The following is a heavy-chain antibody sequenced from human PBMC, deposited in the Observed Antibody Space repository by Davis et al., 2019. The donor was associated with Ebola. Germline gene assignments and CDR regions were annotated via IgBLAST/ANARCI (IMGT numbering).Heavy chain of an antibody. Sequence: GESLKISCKGLGYSFYQYWIGWVRQMPGKGLEWMGSIYPGDSDASYSPSFQGQVTISADKSIKTAFLQWSSLKASDTAMYYCASLRRTITGMDDAFDIWGQGTMVTVSS. D-gene: IGHD2-8*02. J-gene: IGHJ3*02. V-gene: IGHV5-51*01. CDR1: GYSFYQYW. CDR3: ASLRRTITGMDDAFDI. CDR2: IYPGDSDA.